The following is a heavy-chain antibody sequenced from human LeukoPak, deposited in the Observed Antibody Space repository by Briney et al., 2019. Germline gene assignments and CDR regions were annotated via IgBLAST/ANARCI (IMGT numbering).Heavy chain of an antibody. V-gene: IGHV4-34*01. J-gene: IGHJ4*02. CDR3: ARGHYDILTGYRLTPFDY. Sequence: SETLSLTCAVYGGSFSGYYWSWTRQPPGKGLEWTGEINHSGSTNYNPSLKSRVTISVDTSKNQFSLKLSSVTAADTAVYYCARGHYDILTGYRLTPFDYWGQGTLVTVSS. CDR2: INHSGST. CDR1: GGSFSGYY. D-gene: IGHD3-9*01.